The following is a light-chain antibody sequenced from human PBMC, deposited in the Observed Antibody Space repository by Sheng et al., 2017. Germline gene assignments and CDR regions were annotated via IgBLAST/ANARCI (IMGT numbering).Light chain of an antibody. CDR2: SAS. CDR1: ECSQQ. Sequence: EIVMTQSPATLSVSPGGNRHSLLQGQSECSQQLSLVPAKPGQAPRLLIYSASTRATGIPARFSGSGSGTEFTLTISSLQSEDFAVYYCQQHNYWPWTFGQGTKVEIK. CDR3: QQHNYWPWT. V-gene: IGKV3-15*01. J-gene: IGKJ1*01.